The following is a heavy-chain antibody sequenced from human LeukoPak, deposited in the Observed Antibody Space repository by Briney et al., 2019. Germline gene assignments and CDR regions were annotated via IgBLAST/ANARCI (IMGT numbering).Heavy chain of an antibody. CDR1: GGTFSSYA. CDR2: IIPIFGTA. D-gene: IGHD2-2*01. J-gene: IGHJ4*02. Sequence: SVKVSCKASGGTFSSYAISWVRQAPGQGLEWMGVIIPIFGTANYAQKFQGRVTITADESTSTAYMELSSLRSEDTAVYYCARVVPAATYYFDYWGQGTLVTVSS. CDR3: ARVVPAATYYFDY. V-gene: IGHV1-69*13.